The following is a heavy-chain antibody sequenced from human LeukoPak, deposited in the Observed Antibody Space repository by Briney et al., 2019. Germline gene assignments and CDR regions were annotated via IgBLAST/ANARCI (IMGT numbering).Heavy chain of an antibody. CDR1: GVTFSKNS. V-gene: IGHV3-48*01. CDR2: ISSSSSTI. Sequence: GGSLRLSCAASGVTFSKNSMNWVRQAPGKGLEWVSYISSSSSTIYYADSVKGRFTISRDNAKNSLYLQMNSLRADDTAVYYCARDSPPDIWGQGTMVTVSS. J-gene: IGHJ3*02. CDR3: ARDSPPDI.